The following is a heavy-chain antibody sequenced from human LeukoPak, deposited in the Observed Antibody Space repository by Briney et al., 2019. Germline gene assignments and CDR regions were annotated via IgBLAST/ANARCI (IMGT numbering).Heavy chain of an antibody. D-gene: IGHD2-8*01. CDR3: VTEGYCTSDNCYVH. CDR1: GFSFDDYA. V-gene: IGHV3-9*01. Sequence: GMSLRLSCAASGFSFDDYAMHWVRQAPGKGLEWVSDIGWNSGSIGYADSVKGRFTISRDNAKNSLYLQMNSLRAEDAALYYCVTEGYCTSDNCYVHWGQGTLVTVSS. J-gene: IGHJ5*02. CDR2: IGWNSGSI.